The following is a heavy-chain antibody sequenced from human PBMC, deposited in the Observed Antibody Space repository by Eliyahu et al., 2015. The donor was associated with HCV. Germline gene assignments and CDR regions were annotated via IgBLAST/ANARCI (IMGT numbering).Heavy chain of an antibody. CDR1: GFTFSKAW. CDR3: TTGAPGGFDYYLDV. V-gene: IGHV3-15*01. D-gene: IGHD5-12*01. J-gene: IGHJ6*02. Sequence: EVQLVESGGGLVKPGGSLRLSCAASGFTFSKAWMSWVRQAPGKGLEWIGRIKSKNGGGAKNYAAPLTGRFTISRDDSKSTLYLQMNSLKTEDTAVYYCTTGAPGGFDYYLDVWGQGTTVTVSS. CDR2: IKSKNGGGAK.